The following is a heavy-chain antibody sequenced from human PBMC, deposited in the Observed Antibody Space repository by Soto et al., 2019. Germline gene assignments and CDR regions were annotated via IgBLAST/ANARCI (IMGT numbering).Heavy chain of an antibody. J-gene: IGHJ6*02. V-gene: IGHV1-18*04. Sequence: ASVKVSCKASGYTFTSYGISWVRQAPGQGHEWMGWISAYNGNTNYTQKLQGRVTMTTDTSTSTAYMELRSLRSDDTAVYYCARDGYYDSSGYTTAYYYNGMDVWGQGTTVTVS. D-gene: IGHD3-22*01. CDR2: ISAYNGNT. CDR3: ARDGYYDSSGYTTAYYYNGMDV. CDR1: GYTFTSYG.